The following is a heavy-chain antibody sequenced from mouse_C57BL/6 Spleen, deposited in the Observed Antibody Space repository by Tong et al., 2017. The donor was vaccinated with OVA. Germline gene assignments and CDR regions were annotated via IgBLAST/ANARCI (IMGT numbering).Heavy chain of an antibody. D-gene: IGHD2-4*01. J-gene: IGHJ3*01. V-gene: IGHV5-4*01. CDR3: ARGYDYDRAFAY. CDR1: GFTFSSYA. CDR2: ISDGGSYT. Sequence: EVQLQDSGGDLVKPGGSLKLSCAASGFTFSSYAMSWVRQTPEKRLEWVATISDGGSYTYYPDTMERRFTISRDNAKNNLYLQMSHLKSEDTALYYCARGYDYDRAFAYWGQGNMVTVSA.